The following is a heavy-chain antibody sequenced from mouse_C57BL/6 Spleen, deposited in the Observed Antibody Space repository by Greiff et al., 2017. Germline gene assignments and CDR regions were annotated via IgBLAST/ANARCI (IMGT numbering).Heavy chain of an antibody. D-gene: IGHD2-4*01. Sequence: VKLKQPGAELVRPGSSVKLSCKASGYTFTSYWMHWVKQRPIQGLEWIGNIDPSDSETHYNQKFKDKATLTVDKSSSTAYMQLSSLTSEDSAVYYCARRDDYDGYYFDYWGQGTTLTVSS. V-gene: IGHV1-52*01. J-gene: IGHJ2*01. CDR2: IDPSDSET. CDR3: ARRDDYDGYYFDY. CDR1: GYTFTSYW.